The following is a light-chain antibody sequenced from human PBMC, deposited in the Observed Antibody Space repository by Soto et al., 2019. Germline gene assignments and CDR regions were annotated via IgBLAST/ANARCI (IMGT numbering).Light chain of an antibody. J-gene: IGKJ3*01. CDR2: DAF. CDR3: QQYSNWPLT. Sequence: ENVLTQSPATLSLSPGERATLSCRASQSISRYLAWYQQKPGQAPRLLIYDAFNRATGIPARFSGSGSGTDFTLTISGLEPEDFALYYCQQYSNWPLTFGPGTKVDFK. CDR1: QSISRY. V-gene: IGKV3-11*01.